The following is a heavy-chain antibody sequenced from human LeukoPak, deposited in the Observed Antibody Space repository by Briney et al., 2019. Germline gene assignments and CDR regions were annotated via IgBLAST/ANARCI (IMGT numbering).Heavy chain of an antibody. Sequence: GGSLRLSCAASGFTFSSYAMSWVRQAPGKGLEWVSAISGSGGSTYYADTVKGRFTISRDNSKNTLYLQMNSLRPEDTAIYYCAREGYYGSGSPPSLYFDYWGQGTLVTVSS. CDR3: AREGYYGSGSPPSLYFDY. D-gene: IGHD3-10*01. CDR1: GFTFSSYA. V-gene: IGHV3-23*01. CDR2: ISGSGGST. J-gene: IGHJ4*02.